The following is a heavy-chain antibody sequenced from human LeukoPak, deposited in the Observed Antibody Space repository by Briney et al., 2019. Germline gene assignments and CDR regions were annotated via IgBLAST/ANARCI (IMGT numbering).Heavy chain of an antibody. Sequence: GGSLRLSCAASGFTFSSYAMSWVRQAPGKGLEWVSVIGTIPGITYYTESVKGRFTISRDNAKNSLYLQMNSLRAEDTAVYYCARVPDWDYYGSGSYFNYWGQGTLVTVSS. CDR3: ARVPDWDYYGSGSYFNY. CDR1: GFTFSSYA. D-gene: IGHD3-10*01. J-gene: IGHJ4*02. V-gene: IGHV3-23*01. CDR2: IGTIPGIT.